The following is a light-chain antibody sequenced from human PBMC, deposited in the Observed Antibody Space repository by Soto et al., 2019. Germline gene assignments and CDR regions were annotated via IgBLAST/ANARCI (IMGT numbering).Light chain of an antibody. V-gene: IGKV1-5*03. Sequence: DIQMTQSPSTLSASVGDRVTFTCRASQSISSFLAWYQQKPGKAPKLLIYKASTLESGVPSRFSGRGSATEFTLTISSLQPDDFPAYYCQQYHSYPWTFGQGTRVEIK. CDR1: QSISSF. CDR2: KAS. CDR3: QQYHSYPWT. J-gene: IGKJ1*01.